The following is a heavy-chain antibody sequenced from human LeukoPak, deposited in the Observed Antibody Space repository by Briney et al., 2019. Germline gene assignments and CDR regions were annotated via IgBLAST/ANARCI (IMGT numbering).Heavy chain of an antibody. CDR2: ISGSGGST. Sequence: GGSLRLSCAASGFTFSSYAMSWVRQAPGKGLEWVAAISGSGGSTYYADSVKGRFTISRDNSKNTLYLQMNSLRAEDTAVYYCAKVGSSGSYYTGIDYWGQGTLVTVSS. J-gene: IGHJ4*02. V-gene: IGHV3-23*01. CDR1: GFTFSSYA. D-gene: IGHD1-26*01. CDR3: AKVGSSGSYYTGIDY.